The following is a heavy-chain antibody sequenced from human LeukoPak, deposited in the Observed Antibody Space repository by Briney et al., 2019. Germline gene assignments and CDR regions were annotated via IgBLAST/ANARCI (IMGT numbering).Heavy chain of an antibody. V-gene: IGHV1-69*05. CDR3: ARVHDYNDRPFFYYGMDV. Sequence: SVKVSCKASGGTFSSYAISWVRQAPGQGLEWMGGIIPIFGTANYAQKFQGRVTITTDESTSTAYMELSSLRSEDTAVYYCARVHDYNDRPFFYYGMDVWGQGTTVIVS. CDR2: IIPIFGTA. J-gene: IGHJ6*02. CDR1: GGTFSSYA. D-gene: IGHD4-11*01.